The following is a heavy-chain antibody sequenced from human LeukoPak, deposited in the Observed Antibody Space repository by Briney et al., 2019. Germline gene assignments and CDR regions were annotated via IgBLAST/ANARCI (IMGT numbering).Heavy chain of an antibody. J-gene: IGHJ6*03. CDR2: ISTSGSSI. CDR3: ARVATTELGTVYMDV. CDR1: GFTFSTYE. D-gene: IGHD4-17*01. Sequence: GGSLRLSCAASGFTFSTYEINWVRQAPGKGLEWLSHISTSGSSIHYADSVKGRFTISRDNAKNSLYLQMNSLRVEDTAVYYCARVATTELGTVYMDVWGKGTTVTISS. V-gene: IGHV3-48*03.